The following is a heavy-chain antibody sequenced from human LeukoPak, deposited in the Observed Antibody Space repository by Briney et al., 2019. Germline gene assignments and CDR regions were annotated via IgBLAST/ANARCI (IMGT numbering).Heavy chain of an antibody. V-gene: IGHV1-8*01. Sequence: ASVKVSCKASGYTFTSYDINWVRQATGQGLEWMGWMNPNSGNTGYAQKFQGRVTMTRNTSISTAYMELSSLRSEDTAVYYCARAYSGSYNRESYGRFDPWGQGTLVTVSS. CDR2: MNPNSGNT. J-gene: IGHJ5*02. D-gene: IGHD1-26*01. CDR1: GYTFTSYD. CDR3: ARAYSGSYNRESYGRFDP.